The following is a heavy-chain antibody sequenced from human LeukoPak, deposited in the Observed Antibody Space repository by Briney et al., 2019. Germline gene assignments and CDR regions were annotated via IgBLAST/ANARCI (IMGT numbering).Heavy chain of an antibody. CDR1: GYTFTSYD. V-gene: IGHV1-8*01. Sequence: ASVKVSCKASGYTFTSYDINWVRQATGQGLEWMGWMNPNSGNTGYAQKFQGRVTMTRNTSIGTAYMELSSLRSEDTAVYYCAREFRSYYYYGMDVWGQGTTVTVSS. J-gene: IGHJ6*02. CDR3: AREFRSYYYYGMDV. CDR2: MNPNSGNT.